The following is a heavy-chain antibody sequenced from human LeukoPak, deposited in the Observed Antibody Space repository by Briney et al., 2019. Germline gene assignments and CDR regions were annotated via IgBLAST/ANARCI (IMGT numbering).Heavy chain of an antibody. V-gene: IGHV4-39*01. D-gene: IGHD2-15*01. J-gene: IGHJ4*02. Sequence: PSETLSLTCTVSGGSISSSSYYWGWIRQPPGKGLEWVGSIYYSGSTYYNPSLKSRVTISVDTSKNQFSLKLSSVTAADTAVYYRARGDCSGGSCYLFDYWGQGALVTVSS. CDR1: GGSISSSSYY. CDR3: ARGDCSGGSCYLFDY. CDR2: IYYSGST.